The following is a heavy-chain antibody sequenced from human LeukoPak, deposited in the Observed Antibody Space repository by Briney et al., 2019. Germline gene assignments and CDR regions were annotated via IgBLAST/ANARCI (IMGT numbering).Heavy chain of an antibody. D-gene: IGHD3-3*01. Sequence: ASVKVSCKASGYTFTSYYMHWVRQAPGQGLEWMGIINPSGGSTSYAQKFQGRVTMTRDMSTSTVYMELSSLRSEDTAVYCCARGGTIFGVVIPHTGQIDYWGQGTLVTVSS. CDR2: INPSGGST. V-gene: IGHV1-46*01. J-gene: IGHJ4*02. CDR1: GYTFTSYY. CDR3: ARGGTIFGVVIPHTGQIDY.